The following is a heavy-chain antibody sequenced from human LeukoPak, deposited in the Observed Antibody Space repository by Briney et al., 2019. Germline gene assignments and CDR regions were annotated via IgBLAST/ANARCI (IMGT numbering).Heavy chain of an antibody. CDR3: AGLVGRYSSGLYYYYFDY. V-gene: IGHV4-4*02. D-gene: IGHD3-22*01. CDR2: MYLSGTT. J-gene: IGHJ4*02. Sequence: SETLSLTCTVSGDSIDSLDLWSWVRQPPGKGLEWIGEMYLSGTTHSNPSVKSRVTISIDKSKNQFSLNLSSVTAADTAVYYCAGLVGRYSSGLYYYYFDYWGQGTLVTVSS. CDR1: GDSIDSLDL.